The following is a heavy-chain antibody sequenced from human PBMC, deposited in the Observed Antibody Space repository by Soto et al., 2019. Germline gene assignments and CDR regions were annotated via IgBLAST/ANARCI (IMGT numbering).Heavy chain of an antibody. V-gene: IGHV4-31*03. Sequence: QVQLQESGPGLVKPSQTLSLTCTVSGGSISSGGYYWSWIRQHPGKGLEWIGYIYYSGSTYYNPSLKSRVTISVETAKNQFSLKLSSVTAADTAVYYCAREVIGHNYYYSSGQFDYWGQGTLVTVSS. CDR1: GGSISSGGYY. CDR3: AREVIGHNYYYSSGQFDY. CDR2: IYYSGST. D-gene: IGHD3-22*01. J-gene: IGHJ4*02.